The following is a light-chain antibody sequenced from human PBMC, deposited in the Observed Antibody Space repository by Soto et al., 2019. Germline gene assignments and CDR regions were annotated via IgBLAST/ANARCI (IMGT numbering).Light chain of an antibody. CDR3: TSYTSISTLHVV. CDR1: SGDIGSYNR. V-gene: IGLV2-14*01. Sequence: QSVLTQPASVSGSPGQSITISCTGTSGDIGSYNRVSWYQQHPGKAPKLIIYEVTDRPSGVSNRFSGSKSGNTASLTISGLQAEDEAEYYCTSYTSISTLHVVFGGGTKVTVL. J-gene: IGLJ2*01. CDR2: EVT.